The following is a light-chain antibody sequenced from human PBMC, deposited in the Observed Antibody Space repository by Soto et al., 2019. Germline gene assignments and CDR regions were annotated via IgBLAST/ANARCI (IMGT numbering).Light chain of an antibody. V-gene: IGLV2-14*01. J-gene: IGLJ1*01. CDR3: SSFTSSTTYV. CDR2: NVN. CDR1: SSEVGNYNY. Sequence: QSVLTQSASVSGSPGQSITISCTGTSSEVGNYNYVSWYQQHPGEVPKLIIFNVNNRPSGVSNRFSGSKSGNTAPLTISGLQAEDEADYYCSSFTSSTTYVFGTGTKVTVL.